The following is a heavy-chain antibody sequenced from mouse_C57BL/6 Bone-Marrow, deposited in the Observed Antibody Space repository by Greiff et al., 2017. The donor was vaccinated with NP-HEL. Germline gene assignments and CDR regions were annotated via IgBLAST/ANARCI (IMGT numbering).Heavy chain of an antibody. Sequence: QVTLKVSGPGILQPSQTLSLTCSFSGFSLSTFGMGVGWIRQPSGKGLEWLAHIWWDDDKYYNPALNSRLTATKDTSKNQVFLKIANVDTADTATYYCARDAYPRDWVAYWGQGTLVTVSA. CDR3: ARDAYPRDWVAY. D-gene: IGHD2-10*01. CDR1: GFSLSTFGMG. CDR2: IWWDDDK. J-gene: IGHJ3*01. V-gene: IGHV8-8*01.